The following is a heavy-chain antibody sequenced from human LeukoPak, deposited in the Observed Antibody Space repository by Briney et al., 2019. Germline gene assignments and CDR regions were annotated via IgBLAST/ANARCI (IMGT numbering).Heavy chain of an antibody. Sequence: GGSLRLSCAASGFTFSSYWMHWVRQAPGKGLVWVSRINSDGSSTSYADSVKGRFTISRDNAKNTLYLQMNSLRAEDTAVYYCASLVAVAGTETFDYWGQGTLVTVSS. D-gene: IGHD6-19*01. J-gene: IGHJ4*02. CDR2: INSDGSST. CDR1: GFTFSSYW. V-gene: IGHV3-74*01. CDR3: ASLVAVAGTETFDY.